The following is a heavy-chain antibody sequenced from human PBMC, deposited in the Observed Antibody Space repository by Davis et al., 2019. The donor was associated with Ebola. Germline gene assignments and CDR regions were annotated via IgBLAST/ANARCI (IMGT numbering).Heavy chain of an antibody. D-gene: IGHD3-22*01. J-gene: IGHJ4*02. V-gene: IGHV3-21*01. CDR2: ISSSSSYI. CDR1: GFTFSSYS. Sequence: GESLKISCAASGFTFSSYSMNWVRQAPGKGLEWVSSISSSSSYIYYADSVKGRFTISRDNAKNSLYLQMNSLRAEDTAVYYCARRKRDYYGSSGYYGYFDYWGQGTLVTVSS. CDR3: ARRKRDYYGSSGYYGYFDY.